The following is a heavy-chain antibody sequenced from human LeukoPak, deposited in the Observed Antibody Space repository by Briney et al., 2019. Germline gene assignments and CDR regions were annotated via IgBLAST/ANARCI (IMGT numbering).Heavy chain of an antibody. V-gene: IGHV3-74*01. Sequence: GGSLRLSCAASGFTFSAYGMHWVRQAPGKGLVWVSRLNTDGSTTDYADSVKGRFSISRDNAKNTLYLQMNSLRVEDTAVYYCARGQVLWWKPVGNFDLWGRGTVVTVSS. D-gene: IGHD2-21*01. CDR2: LNTDGSTT. CDR1: GFTFSAYG. CDR3: ARGQVLWWKPVGNFDL. J-gene: IGHJ2*01.